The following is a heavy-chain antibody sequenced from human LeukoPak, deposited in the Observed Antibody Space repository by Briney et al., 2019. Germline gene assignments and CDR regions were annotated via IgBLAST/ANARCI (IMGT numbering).Heavy chain of an antibody. J-gene: IGHJ3*02. D-gene: IGHD5/OR15-5a*01. Sequence: RGSLRLSCAASGFTLSNALMTWVRQAQGQGLELVGRIKSKTDGGTTDYAAPVKGRFTISRDDSKNTLYLQMNSLKTEDTAVYYCSTAVESTIIGAKNAFDIWGQGTMVTVSS. CDR3: STAVESTIIGAKNAFDI. V-gene: IGHV3-15*01. CDR1: GFTLSNAL. CDR2: IKSKTDGGTT.